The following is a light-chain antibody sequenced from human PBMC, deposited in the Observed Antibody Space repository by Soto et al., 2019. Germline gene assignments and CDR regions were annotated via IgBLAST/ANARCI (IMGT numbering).Light chain of an antibody. V-gene: IGLV1-47*01. J-gene: IGLJ3*02. Sequence: QSVLTQPPSASGTPGQRVTISCSGSSSNIGSNYVYWYQQIPGTAPKLLIYRNNQRPSGVPDRFSGSKSGTSASLAISGLRSADEADYYCAAWDDSLSGWVFGGGTKLTVL. CDR2: RNN. CDR1: SSNIGSNY. CDR3: AAWDDSLSGWV.